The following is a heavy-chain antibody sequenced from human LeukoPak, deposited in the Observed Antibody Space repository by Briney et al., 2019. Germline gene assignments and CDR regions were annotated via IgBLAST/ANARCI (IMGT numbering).Heavy chain of an antibody. CDR2: ILYDGSNK. D-gene: IGHD4-17*01. V-gene: IGHV3-30*03. J-gene: IGHJ4*02. CDR1: GFDFSGYG. Sequence: PGGSLRLSCAASGFDFSGYGMHWVRQAPGKGLEWVAVILYDGSNKYYADSVKGRCTISRDNSKKTLYLQMNSLRAEDTAVYYCAGYDYGDLGPLQFWGQGTLVTVPS. CDR3: AGYDYGDLGPLQF.